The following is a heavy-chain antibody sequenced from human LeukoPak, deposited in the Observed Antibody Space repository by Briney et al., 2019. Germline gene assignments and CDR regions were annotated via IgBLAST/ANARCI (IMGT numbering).Heavy chain of an antibody. V-gene: IGHV3-23*01. CDR2: ISGSGGST. CDR1: GFTFSSYA. CDR3: AKDYGSGSYPHFDY. J-gene: IGHJ4*02. D-gene: IGHD3-10*01. Sequence: GGSLRLSCAASGFTFSSYAMSWVRQAPGKGLEWVSAISGSGGSTYYADSVKGRFTISRDNSKNTLYLQMNSLRAEDTAAYYCAKDYGSGSYPHFDYWGQGTLVTVSS.